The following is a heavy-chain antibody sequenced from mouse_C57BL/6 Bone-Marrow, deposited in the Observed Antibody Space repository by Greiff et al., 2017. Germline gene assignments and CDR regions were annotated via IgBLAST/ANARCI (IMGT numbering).Heavy chain of an antibody. CDR2: IYPGSGST. CDR3: ARSAYYGNGGVFDY. V-gene: IGHV1-55*01. J-gene: IGHJ2*01. CDR1: GYTFTSYW. Sequence: VQLQQPGAELVKPGASVKMSCKASGYTFTSYWITWVKQRPGQGLEWIGDIYPGSGSTNYNEKFKSKATLTVDTSSSTAYMQLRSLTPEDSAVSYCARSAYYGNGGVFDYWGQGTTLSVSS. D-gene: IGHD2-10*01.